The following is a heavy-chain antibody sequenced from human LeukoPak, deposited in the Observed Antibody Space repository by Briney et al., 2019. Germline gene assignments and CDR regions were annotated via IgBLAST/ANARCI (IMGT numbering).Heavy chain of an antibody. CDR1: GDSITSHY. CDR3: ARSVDYFDNTGPHMMFDY. CDR2: MYYTGIT. V-gene: IGHV4-59*07. Sequence: PSDTLSLTCNASGDSITSHYWNWIRQPPGKGLEWVGCMYYTGITKYNPSLKSRVTMSVDTSKNQFFLRLSSVTATDTAVYHCARSVDYFDNTGPHMMFDYWGPGSLVTVSS. D-gene: IGHD3-22*01. J-gene: IGHJ4*02.